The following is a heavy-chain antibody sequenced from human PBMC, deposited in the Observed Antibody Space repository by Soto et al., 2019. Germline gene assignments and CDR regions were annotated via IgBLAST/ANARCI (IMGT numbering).Heavy chain of an antibody. J-gene: IGHJ6*02. Sequence: QVQLQESGPGLVKPSETMSLTCTISGDSINNYFWNWIRQTPGQGLEWIGYISYSGSTSYNPSLQSRVTITSDTSKNHFSLKLSSVTAADTAVYYCARARQRDTGRGLAVWGQGTTVTVSS. D-gene: IGHD5-18*01. V-gene: IGHV4-59*01. CDR1: GDSINNYF. CDR2: ISYSGST. CDR3: ARARQRDTGRGLAV.